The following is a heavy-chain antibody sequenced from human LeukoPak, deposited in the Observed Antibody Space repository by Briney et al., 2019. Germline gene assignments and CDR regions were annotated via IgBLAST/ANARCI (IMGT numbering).Heavy chain of an antibody. CDR2: FDPEDGET. J-gene: IGHJ4*02. V-gene: IGHV1-24*01. CDR1: GYTLTELS. CDR3: ATGVAVAGPADY. Sequence: ASVKVSCKVSGYTLTELSMHWVRQAPGKGLDWMGGFDPEDGETIYAQKFQDRVTMTEDTSTDTAYMELSSLRSEDTAVYYCATGVAVAGPADYWGQGTLVTVSS. D-gene: IGHD6-19*01.